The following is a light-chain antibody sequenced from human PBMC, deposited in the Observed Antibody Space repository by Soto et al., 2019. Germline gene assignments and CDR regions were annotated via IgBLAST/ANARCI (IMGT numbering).Light chain of an antibody. CDR3: QQYKIFCPWA. J-gene: IGKJ1*01. Sequence: INCRASQTISSWLAWYQQKPGKAPKLLIYKASNLESGVPSRFSGSGSGTEFTLTISSLHTDDFGSYDCQQYKIFCPWAVGQETEVDI. V-gene: IGKV1-5*03. CDR2: KAS. CDR1: QTISSW.